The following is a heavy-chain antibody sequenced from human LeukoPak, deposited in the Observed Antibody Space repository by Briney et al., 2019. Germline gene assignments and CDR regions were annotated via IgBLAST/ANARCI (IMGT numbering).Heavy chain of an antibody. J-gene: IGHJ4*02. V-gene: IGHV3-21*01. Sequence: GGSLRLSCAASGFTFSSYSMNWVRQAPGKGLEWVSSISSSSYIYYADSVKGRFTISRDNAKNSLYLQMNSLRAEDTAVYYCARGTTVAGTSDYWGQGTLVTVSS. D-gene: IGHD6-19*01. CDR2: ISSSSYI. CDR1: GFTFSSYS. CDR3: ARGTTVAGTSDY.